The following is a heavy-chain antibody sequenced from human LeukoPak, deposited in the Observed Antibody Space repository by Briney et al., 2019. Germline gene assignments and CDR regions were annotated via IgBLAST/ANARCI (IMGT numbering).Heavy chain of an antibody. J-gene: IGHJ4*02. CDR3: ARRPAAGYYFDY. V-gene: IGHV4-34*01. Sequence: SETLSLTCAVYGGSFSGYYWSWIRQPPGKGLEWIGEINHSGSTNYNPSLKSRVTISVDTSKIQFSLKLSSVTAADTAVYYCARRPAAGYYFDYWGQGTLVTVSS. D-gene: IGHD6-13*01. CDR2: INHSGST. CDR1: GGSFSGYY.